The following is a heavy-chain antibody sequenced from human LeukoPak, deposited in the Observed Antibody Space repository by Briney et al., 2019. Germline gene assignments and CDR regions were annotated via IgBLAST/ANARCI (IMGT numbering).Heavy chain of an antibody. CDR1: GFTFSSYA. V-gene: IGHV3-30-3*01. CDR3: AREKLPDAFDI. D-gene: IGHD2-21*01. J-gene: IGHJ3*02. Sequence: GGSLRLSCAASGFTFSSYAMHWVRQAPGKGLEWVAVISYDGSNKYYADSVKGRFTISRDNSKNTLYLQMNSLRAEDTAVYYCAREKLPDAFDIWGQGTMVIVSS. CDR2: ISYDGSNK.